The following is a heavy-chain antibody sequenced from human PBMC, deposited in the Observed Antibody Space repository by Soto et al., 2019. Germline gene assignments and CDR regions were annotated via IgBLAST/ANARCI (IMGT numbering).Heavy chain of an antibody. CDR2: IGGRGNSA. CDR1: GFIFTNYA. V-gene: IGHV3-23*01. Sequence: GGSLRLSCAASGFIFTNYAMNWVRQAPGKGLEWVSVIGGRGNSAYYADSVQGRFTISRDNSKNALSLQMSSLTADDTAIYYCVREGRGSFDFWGRGTMVTVSS. CDR3: VREGRGSFDF. D-gene: IGHD5-12*01. J-gene: IGHJ3*01.